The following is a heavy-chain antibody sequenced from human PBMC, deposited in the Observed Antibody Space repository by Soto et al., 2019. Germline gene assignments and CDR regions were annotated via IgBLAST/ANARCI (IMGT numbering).Heavy chain of an antibody. J-gene: IGHJ3*02. D-gene: IGHD3-10*01. CDR1: GFTFSSYA. Sequence: GGSLRLSCAASGFTFSSYAMHWVRQAPGKGLEWVAVISYDGSNKYYADSVKGRFTISRDNSKNTLYLQINSLRAEDTAVYYCARSMVRGVIRPNAFDIWGQGTMVTVSS. V-gene: IGHV3-30-3*01. CDR3: ARSMVRGVIRPNAFDI. CDR2: ISYDGSNK.